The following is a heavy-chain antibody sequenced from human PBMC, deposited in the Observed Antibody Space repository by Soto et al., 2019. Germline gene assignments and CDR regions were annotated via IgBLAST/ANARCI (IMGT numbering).Heavy chain of an antibody. V-gene: IGHV3-20*04. Sequence: TGGSLRLSCAASGFTFDDYGMSWVRQAPGKGLEWVSGINWNGGSTGYADSVKGRFTISRDNAKNSLYLQMNSLRAEDTALYYYARDRPTLTTIHAFDIWGQGTMVTVSS. J-gene: IGHJ3*02. D-gene: IGHD4-17*01. CDR2: INWNGGST. CDR3: ARDRPTLTTIHAFDI. CDR1: GFTFDDYG.